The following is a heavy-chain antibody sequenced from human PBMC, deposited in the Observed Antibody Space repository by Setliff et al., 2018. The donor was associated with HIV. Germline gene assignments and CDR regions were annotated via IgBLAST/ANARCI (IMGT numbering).Heavy chain of an antibody. J-gene: IGHJ5*02. CDR2: IIPIFGTT. V-gene: IGHV1-69*05. CDR1: GGTFSSYS. Sequence: SVKVSCKASGGTFSSYSITWVRQAPGQGLEWVGGIIPIFGTTNYAQKFQGRVTITTDESTSTAYMELRGLRSEDTDGYYCARDFGGYCSSMGCPGLFDPWCQGTLVTVSS. D-gene: IGHD2-2*01. CDR3: ARDFGGYCSSMGCPGLFDP.